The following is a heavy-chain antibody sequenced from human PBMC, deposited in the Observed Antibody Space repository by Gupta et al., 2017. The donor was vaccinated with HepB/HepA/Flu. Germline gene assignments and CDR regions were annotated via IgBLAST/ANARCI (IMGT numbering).Heavy chain of an antibody. CDR3: AREAGRYYYDSSGYFDY. J-gene: IGHJ4*02. D-gene: IGHD3-22*01. V-gene: IGHV3-48*03. CDR2: ISSSGSTI. Sequence: EVQLVESGGGLVRPGGSLRLSCAASGFTFSSYELNWVRQAPGKGLEWVSYISSSGSTIYYADSVKGRFTISRDNAKNSLYLQMNSLRAEDTAVYYCAREAGRYYYDSSGYFDYWGQGTLVTVSS. CDR1: GFTFSSYE.